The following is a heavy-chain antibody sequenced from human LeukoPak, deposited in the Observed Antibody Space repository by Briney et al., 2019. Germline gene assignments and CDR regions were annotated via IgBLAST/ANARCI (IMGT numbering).Heavy chain of an antibody. CDR2: INPNSGST. CDR1: GYTFTGFY. J-gene: IGHJ4*02. CDR3: ARAPMVRGVILPGDY. Sequence: GASVKVSCKASGYTFTGFYMYWVRQAPGQGLEWMGWINPNSGSTNYAQKFQGRVTMTRDTSISTGHMELNALGPDDTAVYYCARAPMVRGVILPGDYWGQGTLVTVS. V-gene: IGHV1-2*02. D-gene: IGHD3-10*01.